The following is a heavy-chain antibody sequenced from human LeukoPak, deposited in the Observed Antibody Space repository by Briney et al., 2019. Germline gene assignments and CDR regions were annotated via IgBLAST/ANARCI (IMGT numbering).Heavy chain of an antibody. V-gene: IGHV3-74*01. Sequence: GGSLRLSCEASGFTFSGYWMHWVRQVPGKGLVGVSRINSDGTSTIYADSVKGRFTTSRDNAKNTLYLQMNTLRAEDTGVYYYARDLSITSRKSIVGYWGQGTLVTVSS. J-gene: IGHJ4*02. CDR3: ARDLSITSRKSIVGY. CDR1: GFTFSGYW. D-gene: IGHD1-20*01. CDR2: INSDGTST.